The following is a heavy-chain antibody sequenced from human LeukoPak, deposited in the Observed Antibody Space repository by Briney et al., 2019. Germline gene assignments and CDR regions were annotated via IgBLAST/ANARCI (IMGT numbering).Heavy chain of an antibody. J-gene: IGHJ4*02. Sequence: GESLKISCKGSGYTFISNWIGWVRQMPGQGLEWMGVIYPGDSDTRYSPSFQGQVTISADKSISTAYLQWSSLKASDTAMYFCARHGRVYGGNSGVDYWGRGTLVTVSS. D-gene: IGHD4-23*01. CDR1: GYTFISNW. CDR2: IYPGDSDT. CDR3: ARHGRVYGGNSGVDY. V-gene: IGHV5-51*01.